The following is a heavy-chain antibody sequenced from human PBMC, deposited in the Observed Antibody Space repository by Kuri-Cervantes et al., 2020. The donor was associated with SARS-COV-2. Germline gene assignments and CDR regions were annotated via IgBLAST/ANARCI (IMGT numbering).Heavy chain of an antibody. J-gene: IGHJ3*02. V-gene: IGHV3-30*02. CDR2: IRYDGSNK. Sequence: GESLKISCAASGFTFSSYGMHWVRQAPGKGLEWVAFIRYDGSNKYYADSVKGRFTISRDNSKNTLYLQMNSLRAEDTAVYYCARDRRVGAKGGAFDIWGQGTMVTVSS. CDR3: ARDRRVGAKGGAFDI. D-gene: IGHD1-26*01. CDR1: GFTFSSYG.